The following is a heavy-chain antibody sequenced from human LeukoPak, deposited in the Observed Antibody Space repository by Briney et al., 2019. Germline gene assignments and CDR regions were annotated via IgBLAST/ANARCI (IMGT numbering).Heavy chain of an antibody. V-gene: IGHV3-7*01. CDR3: ARDYPDWDHDAFDI. J-gene: IGHJ3*02. CDR1: GGSFSGYY. Sequence: ETLSLTCAVYGGSFSGYYWSWIRQAPGKGLEWVANIKQDGSEKYYVDSVKGRFTISRDNAKNSLYLQMNSLRAEDTAVYYCARDYPDWDHDAFDIWGQGTIVTVSS. CDR2: IKQDGSEK. D-gene: IGHD3-9*01.